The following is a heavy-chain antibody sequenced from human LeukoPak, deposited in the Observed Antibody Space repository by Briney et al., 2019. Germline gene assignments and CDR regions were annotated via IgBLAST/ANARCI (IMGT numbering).Heavy chain of an antibody. CDR3: ARGPYSYDSSGAFDI. D-gene: IGHD3-22*01. V-gene: IGHV4-59*10. Sequence: SETLSLTCAVYGGSFSGYYWSWIRQAAGKELEWIRRISSSGSTNYNPSLKSRVTISVDTSKNQFSLKLSSVTAADTAVYFCARGPYSYDSSGAFDIWGQGTMVTVSS. J-gene: IGHJ3*02. CDR1: GGSFSGYY. CDR2: ISSSGST.